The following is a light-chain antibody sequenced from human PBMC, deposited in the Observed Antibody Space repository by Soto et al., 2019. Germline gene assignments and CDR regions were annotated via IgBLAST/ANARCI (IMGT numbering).Light chain of an antibody. J-gene: IGLJ2*01. CDR3: CSYAGSHSFI. CDR1: SSDVGGYIS. V-gene: IGLV2-11*01. Sequence: QSALTQPRSVSGSPGQSVTISCTGTSSDVGGYISVSWYQHRPGTAPKLILHDDNKRPSGVPDRFSGSKSGNTASLTISGLQAEDEADYFCCSYAGSHSFIFGGGTQLTVL. CDR2: DDN.